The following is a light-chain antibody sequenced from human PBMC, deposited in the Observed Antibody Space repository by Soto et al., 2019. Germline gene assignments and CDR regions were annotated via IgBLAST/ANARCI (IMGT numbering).Light chain of an antibody. J-gene: IGLJ7*01. V-gene: IGLV1-44*01. CDR1: SSNIGSNV. CDR3: AAWDDSLNGAV. CDR2: SNN. Sequence: QSVLTQPPSASGTPGQRVTISCSGSSSNIGSNVVNWYQQLPGTAPKLLINSNNQRPSGVPDRFSGSQSGTSASLAISGLQSEDEADYYCAAWDDSLNGAVFGGGTQLTVL.